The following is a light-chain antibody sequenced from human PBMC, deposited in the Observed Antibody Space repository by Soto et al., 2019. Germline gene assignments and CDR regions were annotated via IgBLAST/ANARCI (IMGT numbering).Light chain of an antibody. CDR3: QQFNSYPLT. Sequence: AIQLTQSPSSLSASVGDRVTITCRASQGISSALAWYQQKPGKAPKLLIYDASSLESGVPSRFSGSGSGTDFTLTIISLQPADFATYYCQQFNSYPLTFGPGTTVDIK. J-gene: IGKJ3*01. CDR2: DAS. V-gene: IGKV1-13*02. CDR1: QGISSA.